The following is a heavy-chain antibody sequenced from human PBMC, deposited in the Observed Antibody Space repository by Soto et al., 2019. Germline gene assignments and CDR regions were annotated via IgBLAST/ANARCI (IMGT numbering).Heavy chain of an antibody. CDR2: ISSSSSYI. CDR1: GFTFTHYS. Sequence: GSLRLSCAASGFTFTHYSMNWVRQAPGKGLEWVSSISSSSSYIYYADSVKGRFTISRDNAKNSLYLQMNSLRAEDTAVYYCARTDTAMVHPFDCWGQGTLVTVS. D-gene: IGHD5-18*01. J-gene: IGHJ4*02. V-gene: IGHV3-21*01. CDR3: ARTDTAMVHPFDC.